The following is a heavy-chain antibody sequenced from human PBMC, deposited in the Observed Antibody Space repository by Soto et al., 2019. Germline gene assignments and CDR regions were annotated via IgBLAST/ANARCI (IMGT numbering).Heavy chain of an antibody. J-gene: IGHJ4*02. CDR3: ARERASGDIVVVPAAIGVGDY. Sequence: GGSLRLSCAASGFTFSSYSMNWVRQAPGKGLEWVSYISSSSSTIYYADSVKGRFTISRDNAKNSLYLQMNSLRAEDTAVYYCARERASGDIVVVPAAIGVGDYWGQGTLVTVSS. CDR1: GFTFSSYS. V-gene: IGHV3-48*01. D-gene: IGHD2-2*01. CDR2: ISSSSSTI.